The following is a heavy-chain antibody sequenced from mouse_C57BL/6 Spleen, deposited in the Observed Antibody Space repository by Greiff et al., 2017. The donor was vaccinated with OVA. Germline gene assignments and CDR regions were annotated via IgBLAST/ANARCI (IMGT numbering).Heavy chain of an antibody. Sequence: EVMLVEPGGGLVKPGGSLKLSCAASGFTFSSYAMSWVRQTPEKRLEWVATISDGGSYTYYPDNVKGRFTISRDNAKNNPYLQMSNLKSEDTAMFVCARDRTYYRSCEDMDDWGKGTTVTVSS. J-gene: IGHJ4*01. D-gene: IGHD2-12*01. CDR3: ARDRTYYRSCEDMDD. CDR2: ISDGGSYT. CDR1: GFTFSSYA. V-gene: IGHV5-4*01.